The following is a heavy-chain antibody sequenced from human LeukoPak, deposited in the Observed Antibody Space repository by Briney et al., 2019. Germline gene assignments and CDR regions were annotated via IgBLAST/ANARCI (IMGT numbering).Heavy chain of an antibody. CDR3: AKEYYYDSSGYYSSYFDY. D-gene: IGHD3-22*01. Sequence: GGSLRLSCAASGFTFSNYAMSWVRQAPGKGLEWASSISTSGGSTYYADSVKGRFTISRDNSKNTLYLQMNSLRAEDTAVYYCAKEYYYDSSGYYSSYFDYWGQGTLVTVSS. J-gene: IGHJ4*02. CDR1: GFTFSNYA. V-gene: IGHV3-23*01. CDR2: ISTSGGST.